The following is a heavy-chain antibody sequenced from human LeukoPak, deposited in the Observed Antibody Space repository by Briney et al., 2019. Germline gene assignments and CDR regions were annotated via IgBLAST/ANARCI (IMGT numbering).Heavy chain of an antibody. CDR2: MNPNSGNT. CDR1: GYTFTSYD. D-gene: IGHD3-9*01. Sequence: ASVKVSCKASGYTFTSYDINWVRQATGEGVEWMGWMNPNSGNTGYAQKFQGRVTITRNTSISTAYMELSSLRSEDTAVYYCARVLRYFDWLPLAYWGQGTLVTVSS. CDR3: ARVLRYFDWLPLAY. V-gene: IGHV1-8*03. J-gene: IGHJ4*02.